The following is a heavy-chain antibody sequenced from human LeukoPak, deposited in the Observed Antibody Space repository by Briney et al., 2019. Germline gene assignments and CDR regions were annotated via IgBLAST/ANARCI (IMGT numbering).Heavy chain of an antibody. CDR3: ARDSEVWGVNLLWY. V-gene: IGHV1-69*05. CDR1: GGTFSSYA. D-gene: IGHD3-10*01. J-gene: IGHJ4*02. Sequence: SVKVSCNASGGTFSSYAISWVRQAPGQGLEWMGRIIPIFGTANYAQKFQGRVTITTDESTSTAYMELSRLRSEDTAVYYCARDSEVWGVNLLWYWGQGTLVTVSS. CDR2: IIPIFGTA.